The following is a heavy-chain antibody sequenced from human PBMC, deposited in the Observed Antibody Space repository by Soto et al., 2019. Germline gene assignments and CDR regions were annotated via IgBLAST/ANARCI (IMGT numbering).Heavy chain of an antibody. V-gene: IGHV4-30-4*01. Sequence: SATLALTCTVSGVSISSGDYYWSWILQPPGKVLEWIGYIYYSGSTYYNPSLKSLVTISVDTSKNQFSLKLSSVTAADTAVYYCARRTVGYCSGGSCFSAIFDYWGQGTLVTVSS. J-gene: IGHJ4*02. CDR3: ARRTVGYCSGGSCFSAIFDY. CDR1: GVSISSGDYY. CDR2: IYYSGST. D-gene: IGHD2-15*01.